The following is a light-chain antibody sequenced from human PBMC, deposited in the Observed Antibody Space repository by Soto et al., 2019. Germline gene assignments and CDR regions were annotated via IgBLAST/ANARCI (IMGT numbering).Light chain of an antibody. J-gene: IGKJ4*01. CDR1: QDINNF. V-gene: IGKV1-33*01. CDR3: QQYDYFPRT. Sequence: DIQMTQSPSSLSASVGDRVTITCQASQDINNFLSWYQQKPGKSPKLLIYDASNLETGVPSRFSGSGSETTFIFTISSLQAEDIATYYCQQYDYFPRTFGGGTKVEIK. CDR2: DAS.